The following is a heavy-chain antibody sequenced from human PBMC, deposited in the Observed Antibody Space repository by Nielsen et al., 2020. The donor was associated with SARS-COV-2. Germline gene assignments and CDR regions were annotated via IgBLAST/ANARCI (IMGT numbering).Heavy chain of an antibody. CDR3: ASAAAAAYPYYYGMDV. D-gene: IGHD6-13*01. CDR2: IYYSGST. Sequence: SETLSLTCTVSGGSISSYYWSWIRQPPGKGLEWIGYIYYSGSTNYNLSLKSRVTISVDTSKNQFSLKLSSVTAADTAVYYCASAAAAAYPYYYGMDVWGQGTTVTVSS. J-gene: IGHJ6*02. V-gene: IGHV4-59*01. CDR1: GGSISSYY.